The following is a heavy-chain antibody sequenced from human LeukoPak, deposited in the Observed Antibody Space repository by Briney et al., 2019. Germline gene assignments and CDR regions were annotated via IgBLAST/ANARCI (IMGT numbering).Heavy chain of an antibody. D-gene: IGHD1-26*01. CDR3: ARGEEWELAIDF. J-gene: IGHJ4*02. V-gene: IGHV1-2*02. CDR1: GYPFSGHY. Sequence: ASVKVSCKPSGYPFSGHYITWVRHAPGQGLEWMGWIKPNSGDTNYAQNFQGRISMTRDTTISTVYMELTRLTSDDTAVYYCARGEEWELAIDFWGQGTLITVSS. CDR2: IKPNSGDT.